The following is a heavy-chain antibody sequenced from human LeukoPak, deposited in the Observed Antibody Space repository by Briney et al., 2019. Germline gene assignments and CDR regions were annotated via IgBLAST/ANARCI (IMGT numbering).Heavy chain of an antibody. J-gene: IGHJ5*02. CDR3: ARRWAGLFDP. V-gene: IGHV4-4*09. CDR1: GGSISSYY. CDR2: IYTSGST. D-gene: IGHD5-24*01. Sequence: SETLSLTCTVSGGSISSYYWSWIRQPPGKGLEWIGYIYTSGSTNYNPSLKSRVTISADTSKNQFSLKLSSVTAADTAVYYCARRWAGLFDPWGQGTLVTVSS.